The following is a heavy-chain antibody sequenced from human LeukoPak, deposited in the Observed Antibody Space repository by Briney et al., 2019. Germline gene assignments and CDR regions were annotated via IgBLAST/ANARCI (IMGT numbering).Heavy chain of an antibody. CDR1: GGSISNLDYY. D-gene: IGHD2-2*01. V-gene: IGHV4-61*02. J-gene: IGHJ3*01. CDR2: IYTSGGT. CDR3: AGRGSSSGTFDV. Sequence: PSETLSLTCTVSGGSISNLDYYWTWIRQPAGKRLEWIGRIYTSGGTNYNPSLKSRVTMSVDKSKNQISLNLASLTAADTALYYCAGRGSSSGTFDVWGPGTFVTVSS.